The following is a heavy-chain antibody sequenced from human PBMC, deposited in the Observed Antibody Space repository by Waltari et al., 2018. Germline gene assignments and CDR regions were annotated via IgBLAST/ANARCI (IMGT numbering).Heavy chain of an antibody. CDR2: IYYSGST. J-gene: IGHJ4*02. D-gene: IGHD3-22*01. CDR1: GGPISSYS. V-gene: IGHV4-59*08. CDR3: ARHAGTGSSGYLPPHFDY. Sequence: QVQLQESGPGLVKPPETLSLPCTVSGGPISSYSWSWIRQPPGKGLEWIGYIYYSGSTNYNPSLKSRVTISVETSKNQFSRKLSSVTAADTAVYYCARHAGTGSSGYLPPHFDYWGQGTLVTVSS.